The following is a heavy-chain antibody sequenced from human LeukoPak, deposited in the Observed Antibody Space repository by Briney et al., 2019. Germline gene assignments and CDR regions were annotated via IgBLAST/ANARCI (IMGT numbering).Heavy chain of an antibody. CDR1: GYSFTSYW. CDR2: IYPVDSDT. J-gene: IGHJ4*02. Sequence: GESLKISCKGSGYSFTSYWIGWVRQMPGKGLEWMGIIYPVDSDTRYSPSFQGQVTISADKSISTAYLQWSSLKASDTAMYYCARRVLHRNTYYYGSGSLDYFDYWGQGTLVTVSS. V-gene: IGHV5-51*01. D-gene: IGHD3-10*01. CDR3: ARRVLHRNTYYYGSGSLDYFDY.